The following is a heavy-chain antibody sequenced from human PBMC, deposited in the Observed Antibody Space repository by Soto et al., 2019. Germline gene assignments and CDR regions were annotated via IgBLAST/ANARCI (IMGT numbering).Heavy chain of an antibody. D-gene: IGHD3-10*01. Sequence: GASVKVSCKASGGTFSSYAISWVRQAPGQGLEWMGGIIPIFGTANYAQKFQGRVTITADGSTSTAYMELSSLRSEDTAVYYCAQGRVVRGVMSYYYGMDVWGQGTTVTVSS. CDR3: AQGRVVRGVMSYYYGMDV. CDR2: IIPIFGTA. V-gene: IGHV1-69*13. CDR1: GGTFSSYA. J-gene: IGHJ6*02.